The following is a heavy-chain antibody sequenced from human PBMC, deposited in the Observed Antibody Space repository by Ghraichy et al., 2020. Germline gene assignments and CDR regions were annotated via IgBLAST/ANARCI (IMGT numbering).Heavy chain of an antibody. Sequence: GGSLRLSCTAPGFTFSRSWMTWVRQAPGKGLEWVANIRPDDLEKYYVDSVQGRFTISRDNSKNSVYLQMNSLRADDTALYYCAKDATLGSWGQGTLVTVSS. V-gene: IGHV3-7*01. CDR3: AKDATLGS. J-gene: IGHJ4*02. CDR2: IRPDDLEK. CDR1: GFTFSRSW.